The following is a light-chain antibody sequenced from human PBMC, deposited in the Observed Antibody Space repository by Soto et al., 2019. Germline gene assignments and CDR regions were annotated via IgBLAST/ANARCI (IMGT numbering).Light chain of an antibody. CDR3: CSYAGSYTLT. J-gene: IGLJ2*01. CDR1: SSDVGGYNY. CDR2: DVS. V-gene: IGLV2-11*01. Sequence: QSVLTQPRSVSGSPGQSVTISCTGTSSDVGGYNYVSWYQQHPGKAPKLMIYDVSKRPSGVPDRFSGSKSGNTASLTISGLQAEYEADYYCCSYAGSYTLTFGGGTKLTVL.